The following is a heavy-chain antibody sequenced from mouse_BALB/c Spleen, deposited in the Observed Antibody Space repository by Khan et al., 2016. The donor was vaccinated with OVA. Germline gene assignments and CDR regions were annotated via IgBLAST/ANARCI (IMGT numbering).Heavy chain of an antibody. V-gene: IGHV1S41*01. CDR2: IAPGSGSD. CDR3: ARSNCYGRSLYAMDY. CDR1: GYTFTSYW. Sequence: DLVKPGASVKLSCKASGYTFTSYWINWIKQRPGQGLEWIGQIAPGSGSDYYNEMLKGKATLTVDTSSSTAYIQLSSLSSEDSAVYFCARSNCYGRSLYAMDYWGQGTSVTVSS. J-gene: IGHJ4*01. D-gene: IGHD1-1*01.